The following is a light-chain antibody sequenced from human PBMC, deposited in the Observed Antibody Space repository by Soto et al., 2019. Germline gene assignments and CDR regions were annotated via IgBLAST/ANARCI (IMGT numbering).Light chain of an antibody. CDR2: DVN. Sequence: QPVLTQPASVSGSPGQSITISCTGTSSDVGAYDFVSWFQQHPGKAPKLMIHDVNYRPSGISNRFSGSKSGNTASLTISGLQAEDEADYFCSSYTTINTIIFGGGTKLTVL. V-gene: IGLV2-14*01. CDR1: SSDVGAYDF. J-gene: IGLJ2*01. CDR3: SSYTTINTII.